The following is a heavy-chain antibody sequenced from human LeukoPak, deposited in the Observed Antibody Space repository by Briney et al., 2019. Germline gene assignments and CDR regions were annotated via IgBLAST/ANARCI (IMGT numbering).Heavy chain of an antibody. CDR3: ARGGGRSYSDAFDI. Sequence: GGSLRLSCAASGFTFSNSNMHWVRQAPGKGLEWVSFISGTSTAIYYADSVKGRFTISRDIARKSLYLQMNSLRDEDTAVYYCARGGGRSYSDAFDIWGQGTVATVSS. J-gene: IGHJ3*02. V-gene: IGHV3-48*02. CDR2: ISGTSTAI. CDR1: GFTFSNSN. D-gene: IGHD1-26*01.